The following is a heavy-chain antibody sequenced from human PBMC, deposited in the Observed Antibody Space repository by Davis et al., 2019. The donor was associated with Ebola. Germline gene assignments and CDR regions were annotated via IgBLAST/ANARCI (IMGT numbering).Heavy chain of an antibody. Sequence: ASVKVSCKASGYTFTGNYMHWVRQAPGQGLEWMGWINPNSGGTKYAQKFQGRVTMTRDRSISTAYMELSSLTHDDTAVYYCARDHPGPQTLDIWGQGTVITVSS. CDR1: GYTFTGNY. CDR3: ARDHPGPQTLDI. J-gene: IGHJ3*02. D-gene: IGHD4-23*01. CDR2: INPNSGGT. V-gene: IGHV1-2*02.